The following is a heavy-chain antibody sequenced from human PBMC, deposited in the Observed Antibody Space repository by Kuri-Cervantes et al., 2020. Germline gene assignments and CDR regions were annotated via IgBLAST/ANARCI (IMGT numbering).Heavy chain of an antibody. J-gene: IGHJ3*02. CDR2: INHSGST. V-gene: IGHV4-34*01. Sequence: ESLKISCAVYGGSFSGYYWSWIRQPPGKGLEWIGEINHSGSTNYNPSLKSRVTISVDTSKNQFSLKLSSVTAADTAVYYCARSKGIAARRTRGDAFDIWGQGTMVTVSS. CDR3: ARSKGIAARRTRGDAFDI. CDR1: GGSFSGYY. D-gene: IGHD6-6*01.